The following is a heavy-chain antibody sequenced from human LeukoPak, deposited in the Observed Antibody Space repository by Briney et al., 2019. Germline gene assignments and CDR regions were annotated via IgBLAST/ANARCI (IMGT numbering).Heavy chain of an antibody. CDR1: GGTFSSYA. J-gene: IGHJ5*02. CDR3: ARASSRRLYCSSTSCYAVGDYNWFDP. Sequence: GASVKVSCKASGGTFSSYAISWVRQAPGQGLEWMGGIIPIFGTANYAQKFQGRVTITADESTSTAYMELSSLRSEDTAVYYCARASSRRLYCSSTSCYAVGDYNWFDPWGQGTLVTVSS. V-gene: IGHV1-69*13. D-gene: IGHD2-2*01. CDR2: IIPIFGTA.